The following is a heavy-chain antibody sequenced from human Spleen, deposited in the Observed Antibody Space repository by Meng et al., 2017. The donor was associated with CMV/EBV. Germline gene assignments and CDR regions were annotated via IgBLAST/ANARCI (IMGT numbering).Heavy chain of an antibody. CDR2: ISSSSSI. CDR3: AKMSLITGGGLDP. D-gene: IGHD1-20*01. V-gene: IGHV3-69-1*01. J-gene: IGHJ5*02. Sequence: GKSLKISCAASGFTFSDYYMNWVRQAPGQGLEWVSSISSSSSIYYTDSKGPFTISRDNAKNSLYLQMNSLRAEDTAVYYCAKMSLITGGGLDPWGQGTLVTVSS. CDR1: GFTFSDYY.